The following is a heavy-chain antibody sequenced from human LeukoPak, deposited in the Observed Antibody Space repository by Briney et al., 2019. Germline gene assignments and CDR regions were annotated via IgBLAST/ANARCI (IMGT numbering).Heavy chain of an antibody. CDR1: GGSFSGYY. CDR2: INHSGST. V-gene: IGHV4-34*01. Sequence: SETLSLTCAVYGGSFSGYYWSWIRQPPGKGLEWNGEINHSGSTNYNPSLKSRVTISVDTSKNQFSLKLSSVTAADTAVYYCARRPLGYCSGGSCYSAMNWFDPWGQGTLVTVSS. CDR3: ARRPLGYCSGGSCYSAMNWFDP. D-gene: IGHD2-15*01. J-gene: IGHJ5*02.